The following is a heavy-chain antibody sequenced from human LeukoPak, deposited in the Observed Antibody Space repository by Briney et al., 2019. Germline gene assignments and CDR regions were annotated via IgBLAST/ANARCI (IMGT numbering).Heavy chain of an antibody. CDR1: GFTFSSYA. Sequence: GGSLRLSCAASGFTFSSYAMHWVRQAPGKGLEWVSAISGSGGSTYYTDSVKGRFTISRDNSKNTLYLQMNSLRAGDTAVYYCTKEHDYSNYYYFDYWGQGTLVTVSS. D-gene: IGHD4-11*01. CDR3: TKEHDYSNYYYFDY. CDR2: ISGSGGST. J-gene: IGHJ4*02. V-gene: IGHV3-23*01.